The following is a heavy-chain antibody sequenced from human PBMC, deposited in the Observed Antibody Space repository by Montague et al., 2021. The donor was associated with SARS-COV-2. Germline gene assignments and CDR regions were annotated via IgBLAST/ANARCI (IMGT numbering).Heavy chain of an antibody. CDR1: GFTFSSFA. J-gene: IGHJ4*02. V-gene: IGHV3-30-3*02. D-gene: IGHD6-13*01. CDR3: AKSAYSSSWYSDY. Sequence: SLRLSCAASGFTFSSFAMHWVRQAPGKGLVWVAVIWYDGSNEYYADSVKGRFTISRDNSKNTVYLQINGLRLEDTALYYCAKSAYSSSWYSDYWGQGTPVTVSS. CDR2: IWYDGSNE.